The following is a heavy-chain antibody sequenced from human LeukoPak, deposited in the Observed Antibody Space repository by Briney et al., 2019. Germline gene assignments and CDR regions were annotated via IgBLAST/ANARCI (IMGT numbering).Heavy chain of an antibody. CDR1: GGSFSGYY. CDR2: INHSGST. D-gene: IGHD3-16*01. V-gene: IGHV4-34*01. Sequence: SETLSLTCAVYGGSFSGYYWSWIRQPPGKGLEWIGEINHSGSTNYNPSLKSRVTISVDTSKNQFSLKLSFVTAADTAVYYCARTQIYDYYYIDVWGKGTTVTVSS. CDR3: ARTQIYDYYYIDV. J-gene: IGHJ6*03.